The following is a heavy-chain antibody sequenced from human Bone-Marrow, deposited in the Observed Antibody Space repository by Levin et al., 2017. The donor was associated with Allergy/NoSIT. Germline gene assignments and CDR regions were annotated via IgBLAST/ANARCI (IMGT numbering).Heavy chain of an antibody. CDR3: ARLRFLEWLIPLDAFDI. Sequence: SQTLSLPCTVSGGSIRSGGYYWSWIRQHPGKGLEWIGYIYYSGSTYYNPSLKSRVTISVDTSKNQFSLKLSSVTAADTAVYYCARLRFLEWLIPLDAFDIWGQGTMVTVSS. CDR1: GGSIRSGGYY. CDR2: IYYSGST. V-gene: IGHV4-31*03. D-gene: IGHD3-3*01. J-gene: IGHJ3*02.